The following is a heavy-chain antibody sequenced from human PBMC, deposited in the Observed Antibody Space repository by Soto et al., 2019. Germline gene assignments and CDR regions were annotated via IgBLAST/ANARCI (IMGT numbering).Heavy chain of an antibody. V-gene: IGHV3-23*01. Sequence: GGSLRLSCAVSGFTFSNYAMNWVRQAPGKGLEWVSTITDNGGSTYYADSVKGRFTISRDISKNTMYLQMSSLITEDTAIYYYGKSYGESSRGFDYWGQGTLVTVSS. J-gene: IGHJ4*02. D-gene: IGHD3-10*01. CDR3: GKSYGESSRGFDY. CDR1: GFTFSNYA. CDR2: ITDNGGST.